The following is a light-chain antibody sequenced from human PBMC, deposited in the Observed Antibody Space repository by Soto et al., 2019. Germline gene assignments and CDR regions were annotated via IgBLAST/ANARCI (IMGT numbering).Light chain of an antibody. Sequence: SVLTQPASVSRSLGHTITIHCTGTSSDVGAYNYVSWYQQQPGKAPKLMMSDVSNRPSGVSNRFSGSKSGNTASLIISGLQAEDEADYYCCSFTSITTYVFGTGTKVTV. V-gene: IGLV2-14*03. CDR2: DVS. CDR1: SSDVGAYNY. CDR3: CSFTSITTYV. J-gene: IGLJ1*01.